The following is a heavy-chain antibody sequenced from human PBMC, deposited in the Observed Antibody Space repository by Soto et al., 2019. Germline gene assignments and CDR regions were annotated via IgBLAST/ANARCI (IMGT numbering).Heavy chain of an antibody. V-gene: IGHV4-31*03. D-gene: IGHD3-9*01. J-gene: IGHJ5*02. Sequence: PSETLSLTCTVSGGSISSGGYYWSWIRQHPGKGLEWIGYIYYSGSTYYNPSLKSRVTISVDTSKNQFSLKLSSVTAADTAVYYCARDYYDILTGHQGFDPWGQGTLVTVS. CDR1: GGSISSGGYY. CDR2: IYYSGST. CDR3: ARDYYDILTGHQGFDP.